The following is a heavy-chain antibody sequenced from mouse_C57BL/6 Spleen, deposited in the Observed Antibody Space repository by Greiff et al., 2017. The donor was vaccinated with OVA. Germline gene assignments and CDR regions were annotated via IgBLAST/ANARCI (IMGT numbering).Heavy chain of an antibody. Sequence: VTLKVSGAELVRPGASVKLSCTASGFNIKDDYMHWVKQRPEQGLEWIGWIDPENGDTEYASKFQGKATITADTSSNTAYLQLSSLTSEDTAVYYCTRSRGADYWGQGTTLTVSS. J-gene: IGHJ2*01. CDR1: GFNIKDDY. CDR2: IDPENGDT. V-gene: IGHV14-4*01. CDR3: TRSRGADY. D-gene: IGHD1-1*01.